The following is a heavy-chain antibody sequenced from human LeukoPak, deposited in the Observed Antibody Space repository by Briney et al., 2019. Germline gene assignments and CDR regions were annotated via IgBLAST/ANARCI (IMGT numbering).Heavy chain of an antibody. Sequence: GGSLRLSCAASGFTFGSYWMSWVRQAPGKGLEWVANIKQDGSEEYYVGSVKGRFTIPRDNAKDSLYLQMNSLRAEDTAVYYCARDGTRGYYVYEKWGQGTLVTVSS. J-gene: IGHJ4*02. CDR2: IKQDGSEE. D-gene: IGHD3-10*02. V-gene: IGHV3-7*04. CDR3: ARDGTRGYYVYEK. CDR1: GFTFGSYW.